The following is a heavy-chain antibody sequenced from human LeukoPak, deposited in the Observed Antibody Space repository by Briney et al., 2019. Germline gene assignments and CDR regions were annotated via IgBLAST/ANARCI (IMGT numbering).Heavy chain of an antibody. V-gene: IGHV4-34*01. CDR2: INSSGSI. CDR1: DGSFSGYY. J-gene: IGHJ5*02. D-gene: IGHD3-3*01. CDR3: VRDRTMNWFDP. Sequence: SETLSLTCGVYDGSFSGYYWTWIRQSPGKGLEWIGEINSSGSINYNPSLKSRATISVDTSKSQFSLKLISVTAADTAVYYCVRDRTMNWFDPWGQGTLVTVSS.